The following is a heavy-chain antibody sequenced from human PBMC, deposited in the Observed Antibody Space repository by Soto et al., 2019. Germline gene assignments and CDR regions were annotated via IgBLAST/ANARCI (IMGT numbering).Heavy chain of an antibody. V-gene: IGHV3-23*01. CDR1: GFTFSNYA. J-gene: IGHJ2*01. CDR2: LTHNGGSP. CDR3: ARGSDHGGDLIRYFDL. Sequence: EVHLLESGGGLVQPGGSLRLSCAASGFTFSNYAMSWVRPAPGQGLQWVSGLTHNGGSPDYADSVKGRFTISRHNSKDTLYRQMNSMTGEATAIYYCARGSDHGGDLIRYFDLWGRGTLVTVSS. D-gene: IGHD2-21*02.